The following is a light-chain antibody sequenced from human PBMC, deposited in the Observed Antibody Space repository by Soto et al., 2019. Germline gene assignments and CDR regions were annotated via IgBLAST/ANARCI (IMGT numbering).Light chain of an antibody. J-gene: IGKJ1*01. CDR2: GAS. CDR3: QQYNNWPT. V-gene: IGKV3-15*01. CDR1: QSVSNN. Sequence: IVLPQSPGTLSLSPGERATLSCRASQSVSNNYLAWYQQKPGQAPRLLIYGASTRATGIPARFSGSGSGTEFTLTISSLQSEDFAVYYCQQYNNWPTFGQGTKVDI.